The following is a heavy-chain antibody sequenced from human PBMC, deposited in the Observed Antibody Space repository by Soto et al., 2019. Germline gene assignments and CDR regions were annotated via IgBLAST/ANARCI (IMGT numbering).Heavy chain of an antibody. V-gene: IGHV3-48*01. J-gene: IGHJ4*02. CDR2: ITSSSSTI. CDR1: GFTFSSYS. D-gene: IGHD2-8*01. Sequence: PGGSLRLSCAASGFTFSSYSMNWVRQAPGKGLEWVSYITSSSSTIYYADSVKGRFTISRDNAKNSLYLQMNSLRAEDTAVYYCASGTNAGFFVYWGQGILVTVSS. CDR3: ASGTNAGFFVY.